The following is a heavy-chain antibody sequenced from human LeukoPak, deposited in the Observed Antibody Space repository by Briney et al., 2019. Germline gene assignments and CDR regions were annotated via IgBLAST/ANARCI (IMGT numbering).Heavy chain of an antibody. J-gene: IGHJ4*02. V-gene: IGHV1-18*04. CDR2: IGGYTGRT. D-gene: IGHD6-19*01. CDR3: ARGPGIDVAGVFDF. Sequence: GAAVEVSCKPSGFGFSRYGIHWVGQAPGRRVEWVGGIGGYTGRTKYLQKMRGRVSMTTDTSTKTAYMELRSLTSDDTAVYYCARGPGIDVAGVFDFWGQGSLVTVSS. CDR1: GFGFSRYG.